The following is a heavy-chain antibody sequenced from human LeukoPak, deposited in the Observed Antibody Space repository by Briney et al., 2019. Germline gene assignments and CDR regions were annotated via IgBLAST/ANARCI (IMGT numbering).Heavy chain of an antibody. CDR2: ITNTGNT. Sequence: SETLSLTCTVSGDSISNSAYYWVWIRQPPGKGLEWIGTITNTGNTYSNPSLKSRVTISIDTSKTQISLKLTSVTAADTAVFYCARKTPATSVDVWGQGTPVTVSS. V-gene: IGHV4-39*01. CDR1: GDSISNSAYY. J-gene: IGHJ6*02. CDR3: ARKTPATSVDV.